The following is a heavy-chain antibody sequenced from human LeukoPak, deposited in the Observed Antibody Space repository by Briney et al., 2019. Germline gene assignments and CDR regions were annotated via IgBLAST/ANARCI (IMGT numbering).Heavy chain of an antibody. J-gene: IGHJ4*02. CDR3: ARSPIVVVPAATPIFDY. D-gene: IGHD2-2*01. CDR1: GYTFTIYG. CDR2: ISAYNGNT. Sequence: ASVKVSFKASGYTFTIYGISWVRQAPGQGLEWMGWISAYNGNTSYAQKLQGRVTMTTDTSTSTAYMELRSLRSDDTAVYYCARSPIVVVPAATPIFDYWGQGTLVTVSS. V-gene: IGHV1-18*01.